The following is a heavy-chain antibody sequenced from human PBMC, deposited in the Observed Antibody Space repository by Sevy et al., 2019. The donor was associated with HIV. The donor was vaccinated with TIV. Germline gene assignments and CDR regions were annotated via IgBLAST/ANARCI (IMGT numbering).Heavy chain of an antibody. V-gene: IGHV3-15*01. CDR1: GFSFSDAW. J-gene: IGHJ1*01. CDR3: TTEGAD. Sequence: GGSLRLSCAASGFSFSDAWLSWVRQVPGKGLEWVGRVRSKGDGGIAEYAAPVKGRFTIARDDSKNTMYVQMNNLKNEDTGIYYCTTEGADWGQGTLVTVSS. CDR2: VRSKGDGGIA.